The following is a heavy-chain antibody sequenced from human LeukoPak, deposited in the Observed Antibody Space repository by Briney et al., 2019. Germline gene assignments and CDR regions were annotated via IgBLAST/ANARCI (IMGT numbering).Heavy chain of an antibody. CDR2: IDYSGST. D-gene: IGHD2-2*01. CDR1: GDSISNFY. CDR3: ARGLSSTRRESDY. V-gene: IGHV4-59*01. J-gene: IGHJ4*02. Sequence: KPSETLSLTCSVSGDSISNFYWSWIRQPPGKGLEWIGYIDYSGSTSYNPSLKSRVTISIDTSKNQFSLRLSSVAAADTAVYFCARGLSSTRRESDYWGQGTLVTVSS.